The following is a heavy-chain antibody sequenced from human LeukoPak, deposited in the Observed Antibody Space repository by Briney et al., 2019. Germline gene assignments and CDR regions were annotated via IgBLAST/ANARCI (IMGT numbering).Heavy chain of an antibody. CDR3: ARSRGAGPGAYFDY. CDR1: GFTFSDEY. CDR2: ISNSGSYT. J-gene: IGHJ4*02. Sequence: GGALRLSCAASGFTFSDEYMSWIRQAPGKGLEWVSYISNSGSYTNYADSVKGRFTISRDNAKNSLYLQMNSMRAEDTAVYYCARSRGAGPGAYFDYWGQGTLITVSS. V-gene: IGHV3-11*03. D-gene: IGHD6-19*01.